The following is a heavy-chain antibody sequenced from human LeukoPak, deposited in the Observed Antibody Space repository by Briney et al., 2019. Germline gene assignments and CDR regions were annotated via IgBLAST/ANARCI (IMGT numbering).Heavy chain of an antibody. V-gene: IGHV1-69*13. J-gene: IGHJ4*02. Sequence: SVKVSCKASGGTFSRYAISWVRQAPGQGLEWMGGIIPMFGIANYAQKFQGRVTITADESTSTAYMELSSLRSEDTAVYYCARDRPYRGGWRGFVYSGQGTLVTVSS. CDR1: GGTFSRYA. CDR3: ARDRPYRGGWRGFVY. D-gene: IGHD6-19*01. CDR2: IIPMFGIA.